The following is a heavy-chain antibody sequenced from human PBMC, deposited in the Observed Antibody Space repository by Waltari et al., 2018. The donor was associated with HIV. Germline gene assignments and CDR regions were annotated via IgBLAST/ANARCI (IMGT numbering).Heavy chain of an antibody. CDR1: GHTFTGYY. CDR3: ARDRYDFWSGYPGY. V-gene: IGHV1-2*02. J-gene: IGHJ4*02. CDR2: INPNSGGT. D-gene: IGHD3-3*01. Sequence: QVQKVQSGAEVKKPGASVKVSCKTSGHTFTGYYIPWVRPAPGQGLEWMGWINPNSGGTNYAQKFQGRVTMTRDTSISTAYMELSRLRSDDTAVYYCARDRYDFWSGYPGYWGQGTLVTVSS.